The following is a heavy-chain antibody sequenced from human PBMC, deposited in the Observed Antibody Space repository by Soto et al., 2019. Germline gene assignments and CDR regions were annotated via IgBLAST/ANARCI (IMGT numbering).Heavy chain of an antibody. CDR2: IYTDGSP. D-gene: IGHD4-17*01. V-gene: IGHV3-66*01. CDR3: ASRINSYGAYDF. J-gene: IGHJ4*02. Sequence: EVQLVESGGGLVQPGGSLRLTCAASGFTVSSNYMSWVRQAPGKGLEWVSIIYTDGSPYYADSVKGRFTLSRDDSKNTLYLQINSMRVEDTAVYDCASRINSYGAYDFWCQGTLVTVSS. CDR1: GFTVSSNY.